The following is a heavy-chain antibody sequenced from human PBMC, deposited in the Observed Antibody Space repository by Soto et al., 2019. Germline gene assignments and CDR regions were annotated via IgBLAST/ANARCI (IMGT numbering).Heavy chain of an antibody. CDR2: IYYSGST. Sequence: QVQLQESGPGLVKPSQTLSLTCTVSGGSISSGGNYWSWIRQHPGKGLEWIGYIYYSGSTYYNPSXXXRXXISVDTSKNQFSLKLSSVTAADTAVYYCARDVGTTSNWFDPWGQGTLVTVSS. D-gene: IGHD1-26*01. V-gene: IGHV4-31*03. CDR1: GGSISSGGNY. CDR3: ARDVGTTSNWFDP. J-gene: IGHJ5*02.